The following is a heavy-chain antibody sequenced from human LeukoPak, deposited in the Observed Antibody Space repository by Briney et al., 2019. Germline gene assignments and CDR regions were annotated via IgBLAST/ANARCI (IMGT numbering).Heavy chain of an antibody. CDR1: GFTFASSA. J-gene: IGHJ4*02. Sequence: PGGSLTLSYSASGFTFASSALRGLRQAPAKGLAWVSTMTGSGGSTYYADSVKGRYTISRDNSKNTLYLQMNSLRAEYTGVYYCVGLLNGYGPGGGQGTLVTVSS. CDR3: VGLLNGYGPG. CDR2: MTGSGGST. V-gene: IGHV3-23*01. D-gene: IGHD5-18*01.